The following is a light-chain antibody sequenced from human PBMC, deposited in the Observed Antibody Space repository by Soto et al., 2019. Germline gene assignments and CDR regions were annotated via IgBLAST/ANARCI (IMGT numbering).Light chain of an antibody. CDR3: QQYGSSPNT. J-gene: IGKJ2*01. CDR1: RSISNNY. V-gene: IGKV3-20*01. Sequence: EIVLTQSPGTLSLSPGERATLSCRASRSISNNYLAWYQQKPGQASRLLIYGASTRATGIPDRFSGSGSGTDFTLTISRLEPEDFAVYYCQQYGSSPNTFGQGAKLEIK. CDR2: GAS.